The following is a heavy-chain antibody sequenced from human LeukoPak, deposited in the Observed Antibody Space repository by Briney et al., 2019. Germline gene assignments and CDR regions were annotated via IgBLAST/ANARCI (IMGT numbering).Heavy chain of an antibody. D-gene: IGHD6-19*01. Sequence: SETLSLTCTVSGGSISSHYWSWIRQPPGKGLEWIGYIYYSGSTNYNPSLKSRVTISVDTSKNQFSLKLSSVTAADTAVYYCAGVRQWLEFDYWGRGTLVTVSS. V-gene: IGHV4-59*11. J-gene: IGHJ4*02. CDR3: AGVRQWLEFDY. CDR1: GGSISSHY. CDR2: IYYSGST.